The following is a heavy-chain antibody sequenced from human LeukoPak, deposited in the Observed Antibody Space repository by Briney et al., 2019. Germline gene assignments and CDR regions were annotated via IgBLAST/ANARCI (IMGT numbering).Heavy chain of an antibody. CDR1: GFTFGTYE. Sequence: GGSLRLSCAASGFTFGTYEMNWVRQAPGKGLEWVSYISSSGSTIYYADSVKGRFTISRDNAKNSLYLQMNSLRAEDTAVYYCAELGITMIGGVWGKGTTVTISS. CDR3: AELGITMIGGV. J-gene: IGHJ6*04. CDR2: ISSSGSTI. D-gene: IGHD3-10*02. V-gene: IGHV3-48*03.